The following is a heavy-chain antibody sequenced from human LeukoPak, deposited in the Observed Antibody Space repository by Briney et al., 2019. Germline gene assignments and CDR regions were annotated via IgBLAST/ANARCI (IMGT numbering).Heavy chain of an antibody. CDR3: ARASGYSNFDAFDI. D-gene: IGHD4-11*01. V-gene: IGHV3-21*01. J-gene: IGHJ3*02. CDR2: ISSSSYI. CDR1: GFTFSSYS. Sequence: GGSLRLSCAASGFTFSSYSMNWVRQAPGKGLEWVSSISSSSYIYYADSVKGRFTISRDNAKNSLYLQMNSLRAEDTAVYYCARASGYSNFDAFDIWGQGTMVTVSS.